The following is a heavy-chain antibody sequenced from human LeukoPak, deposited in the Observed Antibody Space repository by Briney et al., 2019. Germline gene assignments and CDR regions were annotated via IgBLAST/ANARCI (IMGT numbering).Heavy chain of an antibody. D-gene: IGHD2-15*01. V-gene: IGHV3-7*05. CDR1: GFTFSSYW. CDR2: INQHGSET. J-gene: IGHJ4*02. Sequence: PGGSLRLSCAASGFTFSSYWMNWVRQAPGKGLEWVANINQHGSETYYVDSVKGRFAISKDNAKNSLYLQMNSLRAEDTAIYYCLAATVAYWGQGTLVTVSS. CDR3: LAATVAY.